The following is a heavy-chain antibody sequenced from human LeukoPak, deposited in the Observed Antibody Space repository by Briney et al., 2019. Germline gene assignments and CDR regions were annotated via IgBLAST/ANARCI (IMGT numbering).Heavy chain of an antibody. V-gene: IGHV3-48*03. CDR3: ARDPEFSYGYYFDY. J-gene: IGHJ4*02. D-gene: IGHD5-18*01. Sequence: GGSLRLSCAASGFTFSSYEVNWVRQAPGKGLEWVSYISGNGSPIYYADSVKGRFTISRDNSKNSLFLQLNSLRADDTAVYYCARDPEFSYGYYFDYWGQGTLVTVSS. CDR2: ISGNGSPI. CDR1: GFTFSSYE.